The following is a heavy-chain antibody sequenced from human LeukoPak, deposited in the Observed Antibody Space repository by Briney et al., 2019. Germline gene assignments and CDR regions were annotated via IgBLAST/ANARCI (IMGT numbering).Heavy chain of an antibody. CDR3: GKTDIYFNPIDY. Sequence: TGTLSLTCAVSGVSISSSEWWIWVRQPPGQGLEWIGEIHRDGRTRYNPSLKSRVTMSMDYSKNQFSLSVTSVTAADTAIYYCGKTDIYFNPIDYWGPGSLVTVSS. V-gene: IGHV4-4*02. CDR1: GVSISSSEW. CDR2: IHRDGRT. D-gene: IGHD3-9*01. J-gene: IGHJ4*02.